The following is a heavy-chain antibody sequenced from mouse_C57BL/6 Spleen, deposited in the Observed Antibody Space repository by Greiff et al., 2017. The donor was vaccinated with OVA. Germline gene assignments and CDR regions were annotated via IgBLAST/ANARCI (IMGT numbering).Heavy chain of an antibody. V-gene: IGHV5-16*01. CDR3: ARITTVVSNYFDY. CDR2: INYDGSST. Sequence: EVKVVESEGGLVQPGSSMKLSCTASGFTFSDYYMAWVRQVPEKGLEWVANINYDGSSTYYLDSLKSRFIISRDNAKNILYLQMSSLKSEDTATYYCARITTVVSNYFDYWGQGTTLTVSS. D-gene: IGHD1-1*01. J-gene: IGHJ2*01. CDR1: GFTFSDYY.